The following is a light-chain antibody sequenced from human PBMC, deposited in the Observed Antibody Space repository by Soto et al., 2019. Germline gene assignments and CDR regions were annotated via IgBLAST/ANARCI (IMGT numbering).Light chain of an antibody. CDR3: QQFNIWPHMLS. V-gene: IGKV3-20*01. CDR2: GAS. CDR1: QSVSSSY. J-gene: IGKJ4*01. Sequence: EIVLTQSPGTLSLSPGERATLSCRASQSVSSSYLAWYQQKPGQAPRLLIYGASNRATGIPDRFSGSGSGTHFTLTIIRLEPEDFAVYYCQQFNIWPHMLSFGGGTKLE.